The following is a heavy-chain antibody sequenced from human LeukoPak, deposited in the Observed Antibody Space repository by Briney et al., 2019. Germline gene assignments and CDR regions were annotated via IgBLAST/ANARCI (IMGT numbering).Heavy chain of an antibody. CDR1: GDSVSTNSAA. D-gene: IGHD2-21*02. V-gene: IGHV6-1*01. Sequence: SQTLSVTCAISGDSVSTNSAAWNWIRQSPSRGLEWLGRTYYRSKWYHDYAPSVQSRITINPDTSKNQFSLHLNSVAPEDTAVYYCARGNRDFDSWGQGTLITVSS. J-gene: IGHJ5*01. CDR3: ARGNRDFDS. CDR2: TYYRSKWYH.